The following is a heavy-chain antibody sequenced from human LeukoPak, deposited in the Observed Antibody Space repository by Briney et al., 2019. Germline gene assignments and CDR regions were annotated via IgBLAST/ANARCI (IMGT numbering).Heavy chain of an antibody. CDR1: GYTFTGYY. CDR2: INPNSGGT. D-gene: IGHD4-17*01. Sequence: ASVKVSCKASGYTFTGYYMHWVRQAPGQGLEWMGWINPNSGGTNYAQKFQGRVTMTRDTSISTAYMELSRLRSDDTAVYYCARDGDYGDESFDYWGQGTLVTVSS. CDR3: ARDGDYGDESFDY. V-gene: IGHV1-2*02. J-gene: IGHJ4*02.